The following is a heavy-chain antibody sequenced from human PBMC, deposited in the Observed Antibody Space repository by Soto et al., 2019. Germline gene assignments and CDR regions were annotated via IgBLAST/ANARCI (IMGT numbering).Heavy chain of an antibody. D-gene: IGHD3-3*01. V-gene: IGHV3-33*01. Sequence: GGSLRLSCAASGFTFSSYGMHWVRQAPGKGLEWVAVIWYDGSNKYYADSVKGRFTISRDNSKNTLYLQMNSPRAEDTAVYYCARDQKNYDFWSGYYDNYYGMDVWGQGTTVTVSS. J-gene: IGHJ6*02. CDR3: ARDQKNYDFWSGYYDNYYGMDV. CDR1: GFTFSSYG. CDR2: IWYDGSNK.